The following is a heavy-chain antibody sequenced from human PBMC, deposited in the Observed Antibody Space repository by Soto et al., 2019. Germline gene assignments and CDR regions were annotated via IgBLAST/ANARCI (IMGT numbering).Heavy chain of an antibody. CDR1: GGTFSSYA. CDR2: IIPIFGTA. CDR3: ARLFYYGSGSPGKGWFDP. J-gene: IGHJ5*02. D-gene: IGHD3-10*01. Sequence: SVKVSCKASGGTFSSYAISWVRQAPGQGLEWMGGIIPIFGTANYAQKFQGRVTITADESTSTAYMELSSLRSEDTAVYYCARLFYYGSGSPGKGWFDPWGQGTLVTVSS. V-gene: IGHV1-69*13.